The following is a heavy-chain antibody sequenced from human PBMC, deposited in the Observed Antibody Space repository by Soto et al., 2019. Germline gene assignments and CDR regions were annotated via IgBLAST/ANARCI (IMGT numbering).Heavy chain of an antibody. Sequence: SVKVSCKASGGSFNRHTISWVRQAPGQGLEWMGGIIPIFGTANHAQKFQGRVTIIADESTSTVYMELSSLRSDDTAIYYCARGWGYDSTDYYYAYWGQGTLVTVSS. CDR1: GGSFNRHT. J-gene: IGHJ4*02. D-gene: IGHD3-22*01. CDR3: ARGWGYDSTDYYYAY. V-gene: IGHV1-69*13. CDR2: IIPIFGTA.